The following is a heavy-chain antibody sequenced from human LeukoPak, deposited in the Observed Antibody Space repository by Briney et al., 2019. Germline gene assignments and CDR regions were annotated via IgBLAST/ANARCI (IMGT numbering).Heavy chain of an antibody. Sequence: KPSETLSLTCTVSGGSISSSSYYWGWIRQPPGKGLEWIGSIYYSGSTYYKPSLKSRVTISLDTSKNQFSLKLRSVTAADTAMYHCARGQARLSWFDPWGQGTLVTVSS. CDR3: ARGQARLSWFDP. CDR2: IYYSGST. J-gene: IGHJ5*02. V-gene: IGHV4-39*07. CDR1: GGSISSSSYY. D-gene: IGHD6-19*01.